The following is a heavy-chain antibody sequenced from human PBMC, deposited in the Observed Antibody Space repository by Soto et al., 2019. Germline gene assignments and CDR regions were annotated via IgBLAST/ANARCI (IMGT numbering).Heavy chain of an antibody. D-gene: IGHD6-19*01. V-gene: IGHV1-69*13. CDR2: IIPIFGTA. Sequence: GASVKVSCKASGGTFSSYAISWVRQAPGQGLEWMGGIIPIFGTANYAQKFQGRVTITADESTSTAYMELSSLRSEDTAVYYCARAEYSSGWYGREFDYWGQGTLVTVSS. CDR1: GGTFSSYA. J-gene: IGHJ4*02. CDR3: ARAEYSSGWYGREFDY.